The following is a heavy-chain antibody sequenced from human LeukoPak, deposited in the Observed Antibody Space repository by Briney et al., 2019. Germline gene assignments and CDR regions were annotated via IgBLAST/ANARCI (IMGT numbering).Heavy chain of an antibody. CDR3: ARQIGGALDH. CDR2: INPNNSDT. CDR1: GYTFTGCY. V-gene: IGHV1-2*02. D-gene: IGHD3-16*01. J-gene: IGHJ4*02. Sequence: ASVKVSCKASGYTFTGCYMHWVRQAPGQGLEWMGWINPNNSDTNYARKFLGRVTMTRDTSISTDYMELSRLRSDDTAVYCCARQIGGALDHWGQGTLVTVSS.